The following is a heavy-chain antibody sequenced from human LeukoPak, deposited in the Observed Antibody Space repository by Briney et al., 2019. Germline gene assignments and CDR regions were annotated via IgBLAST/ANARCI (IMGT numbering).Heavy chain of an antibody. J-gene: IGHJ4*02. CDR1: GFTFSSYG. CDR3: ARDCSGGSCYSFDY. CDR2: IWYDRSNK. V-gene: IGHV3-33*01. Sequence: GGSLRLSCAASGFTFSSYGMHWVRQAPGKGLEWVAVIWYDRSNKYYADSVKGRFTISRDNSKNTLYLQMNSLRAEDTAVYYCARDCSGGSCYSFDYWGQGTLVTVSS. D-gene: IGHD2-15*01.